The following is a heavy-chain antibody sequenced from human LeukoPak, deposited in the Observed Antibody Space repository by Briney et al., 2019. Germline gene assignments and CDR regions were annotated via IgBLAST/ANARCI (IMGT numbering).Heavy chain of an antibody. CDR2: ISAYNGNT. D-gene: IGHD3-22*01. V-gene: IGHV1-18*01. J-gene: IGHJ3*02. CDR1: GYTCTSYG. CDR3: ARDYYDSSGYTFDI. Sequence: ASVKVSCKASGYTCTSYGISWVRQAPGQGLEWMGWISAYNGNTNYAQKLQGRVTMTTDTSTSTAYMELRSLRSDDTAVYYCARDYYDSSGYTFDIWGQGTMVTVSS.